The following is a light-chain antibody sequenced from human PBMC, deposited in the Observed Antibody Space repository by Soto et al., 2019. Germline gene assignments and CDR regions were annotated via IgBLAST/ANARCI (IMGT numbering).Light chain of an antibody. Sequence: IQMTQSPSTLSASVGDRVTITCRASQSTSSYLAWYQQKPGKAPKLLIYQASSLESGVPSRFSGSGSGTEFTLTISSLKPDDIATYYCQQYNSHTFTFGPGTKVDIK. CDR3: QQYNSHTFT. J-gene: IGKJ3*01. CDR1: QSTSSY. V-gene: IGKV1-5*03. CDR2: QAS.